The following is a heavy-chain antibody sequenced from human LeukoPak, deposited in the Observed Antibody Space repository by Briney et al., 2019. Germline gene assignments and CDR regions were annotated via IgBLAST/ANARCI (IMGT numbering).Heavy chain of an antibody. J-gene: IGHJ4*02. CDR3: ARHPPFGSGYYYRSGIYDY. V-gene: IGHV4-38-2*02. CDR1: GYSISSGYY. CDR2: IYHSGST. Sequence: SETLSLTCTVSGYSISSGYYWGWIRQPPGKGLEWIGSIYHSGSTYYNPSLKSRVTISVDTSKNQFSLKLSSVTAADTAVYYCARHPPFGSGYYYRSGIYDYWGQGTLVTVSS. D-gene: IGHD3-22*01.